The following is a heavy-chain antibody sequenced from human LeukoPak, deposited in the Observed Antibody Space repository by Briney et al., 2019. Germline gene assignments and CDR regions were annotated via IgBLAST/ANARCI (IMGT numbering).Heavy chain of an antibody. D-gene: IGHD1-26*01. V-gene: IGHV1-18*01. CDR1: GYTFTSYG. CDR2: ISAYNGDT. J-gene: IGHJ5*02. Sequence: ASVKVSCKASGYTFTSYGVSWVGQAPGQGLEWMGWISAYNGDTSYAQKFQGRVTMTTDTSTSTAYMDLRSLRSDDTAMYYCARSAGGSRRFAPWGQGTLVTVSS. CDR3: ARSAGGSRRFAP.